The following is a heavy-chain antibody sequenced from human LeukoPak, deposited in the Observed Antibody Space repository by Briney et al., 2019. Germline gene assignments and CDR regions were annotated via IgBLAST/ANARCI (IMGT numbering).Heavy chain of an antibody. Sequence: GASVKVSCKASGYTFTHYGITWVRQAPGQGLAWMGWINTYNGDTKCAQKLQGRVTMTTDTSTSTAFMELRSLRSDDSALYYCARGIRSPLFDYWGLGTLVTVSP. D-gene: IGHD3-16*01. V-gene: IGHV1-18*01. J-gene: IGHJ4*02. CDR2: INTYNGDT. CDR1: GYTFTHYG. CDR3: ARGIRSPLFDY.